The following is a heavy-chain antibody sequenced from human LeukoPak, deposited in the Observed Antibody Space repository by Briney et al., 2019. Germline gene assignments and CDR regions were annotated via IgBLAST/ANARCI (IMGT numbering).Heavy chain of an antibody. CDR3: ARGVGKHDTIDY. CDR2: MNPNSGNT. CDR1: GYTFTSYD. J-gene: IGHJ4*02. Sequence: ASVKLSCKASGYTFTSYDINWVRQATGQGLEWMGWMNPNSGNTGYAQKFQGRVTMTRNTSISTAYMELSSLRSEDTAVYYCARGVGKHDTIDYWGQGTLVTVSS. D-gene: IGHD3-9*01. V-gene: IGHV1-8*01.